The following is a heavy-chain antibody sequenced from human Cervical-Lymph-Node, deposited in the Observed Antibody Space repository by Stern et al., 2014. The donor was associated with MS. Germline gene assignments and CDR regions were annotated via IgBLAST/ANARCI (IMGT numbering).Heavy chain of an antibody. V-gene: IGHV3-30*01. CDR3: ARGGAVTSSEYYFDY. CDR2: ISYDGSDN. CDR1: GFTFSYHA. D-gene: IGHD4-17*01. Sequence: MQLVESGGGVVQPGRSLRLSCAASGFTFSYHAMHWVRQAPGKGLEWVAVISYDGSDNYSAGSVKRRFTLSRDNSKNTLYLEMISLRAEDTAVYYCARGGAVTSSEYYFDYWGQGTLVTVSS. J-gene: IGHJ4*02.